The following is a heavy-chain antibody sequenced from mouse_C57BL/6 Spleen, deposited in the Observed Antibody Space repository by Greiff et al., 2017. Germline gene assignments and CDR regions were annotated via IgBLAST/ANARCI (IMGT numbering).Heavy chain of an antibody. CDR2: IYPSDSET. D-gene: IGHD1-1*01. Sequence: VQLQQPGAELVRPGSSVKLSCKASGYTFTSYWMDWVKQRPGQGLEWIGNIYPSDSETHYNQKFKDKATLTVDKSSSTAYMQLSSLTSEDSAVYYCARQDYCSSSFGYWGQGTTLTVSS. V-gene: IGHV1-61*01. CDR1: GYTFTSYW. CDR3: ARQDYCSSSFGY. J-gene: IGHJ2*01.